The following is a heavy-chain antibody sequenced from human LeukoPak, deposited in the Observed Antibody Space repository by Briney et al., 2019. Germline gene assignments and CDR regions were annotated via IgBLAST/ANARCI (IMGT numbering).Heavy chain of an antibody. J-gene: IGHJ4*02. CDR2: INSDGSST. CDR1: GFTFSSYW. V-gene: IGHV3-74*01. D-gene: IGHD3-22*01. Sequence: PGGSLRLSCAASGFTFSSYWMHWVRQAPGKGLVWVSRINSDGSSTSYADSVKGRFTISRDNAKNSLYLQMNSLRAEDTAVYYCAREGGYYHLDYWGQGTLVTVSS. CDR3: AREGGYYHLDY.